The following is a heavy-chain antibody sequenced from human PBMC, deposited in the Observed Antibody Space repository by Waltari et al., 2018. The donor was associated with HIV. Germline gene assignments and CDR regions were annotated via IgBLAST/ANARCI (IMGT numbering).Heavy chain of an antibody. J-gene: IGHJ6*02. CDR2: ICYSGRA. D-gene: IGHD3-10*01. CDR3: ARHSLVHSYGMDV. CDR1: GGSITSSHYY. V-gene: IGHV4-39*01. Sequence: QLQLQESGPGLVKPSEALSPTCPVSGGSITSSHYYWGWLRPPPGKGLEWIGIICYSGRAYYNPSLKSRVTISVDTSKNQFSLKLSSVTAADTAVYYCARHSLVHSYGMDVWGQGTTVTVSS.